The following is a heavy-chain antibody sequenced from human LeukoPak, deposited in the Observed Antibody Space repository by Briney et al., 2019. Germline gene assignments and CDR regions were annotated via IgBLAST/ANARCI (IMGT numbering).Heavy chain of an antibody. CDR1: GFTFNSYA. CDR2: FTGSGGRT. D-gene: IGHD1-1*01. Sequence: GGSLRLSCAASGFTFNSYAMSWVRQAPGKGLEWVSGFTGSGGRTYYADPVKGRFTISRDNAKNSLYLQMNSLRAEDTAVYYCARGGLIQRHAFDIWGQGTMVTVSS. CDR3: ARGGLIQRHAFDI. V-gene: IGHV3-23*01. J-gene: IGHJ3*02.